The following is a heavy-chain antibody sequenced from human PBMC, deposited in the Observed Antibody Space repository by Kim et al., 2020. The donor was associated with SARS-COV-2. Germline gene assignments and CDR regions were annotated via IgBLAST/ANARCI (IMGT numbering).Heavy chain of an antibody. V-gene: IGHV3-53*01. CDR2: IYSSGDT. Sequence: GGSLRLSCAASGFTVSSNYMNWVRQAPGKRLEWVSVIYSSGDTYYADSVKGRFTISRDNSKNTLYLQLNSLRAEETAVYYCGRSYRSGDTVDIWGPGAM. J-gene: IGHJ3*02. CDR1: GFTVSSNY. D-gene: IGHD3-16*02. CDR3: GRSYRSGDTVDI.